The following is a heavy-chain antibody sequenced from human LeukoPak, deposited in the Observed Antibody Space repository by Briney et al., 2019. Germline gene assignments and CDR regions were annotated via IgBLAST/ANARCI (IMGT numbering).Heavy chain of an antibody. CDR3: ATVRDRGGSLDY. J-gene: IGHJ4*02. Sequence: GGSLRLSCAASGFTFSIAWMTWVRQAPGKGREWVGRIKTKAEGETTDYAAPVKGIFTISRDDSKDTMFLQMDSLKSEDTAVYYCATVRDRGGSLDYWGQGTLVTVSS. D-gene: IGHD2-21*02. V-gene: IGHV3-15*01. CDR2: IKTKAEGETT. CDR1: GFTFSIAW.